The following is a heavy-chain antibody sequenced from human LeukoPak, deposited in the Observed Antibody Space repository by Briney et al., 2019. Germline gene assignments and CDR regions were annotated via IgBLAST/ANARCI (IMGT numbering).Heavy chain of an antibody. CDR3: ARAGCSSTSCYVGEIDY. V-gene: IGHV1-69*06. J-gene: IGHJ4*02. D-gene: IGHD2-2*01. CDR1: GGTFSSYV. Sequence: ASVKVSCKASGGTFSSYVISWVRQAPGQGLEWMGGIIPIFGTANYAQKFQGRVTITADKSTSTAYMELSSLRSEDTAVYYCARAGCSSTSCYVGEIDYWGQGTLVTVSS. CDR2: IIPIFGTA.